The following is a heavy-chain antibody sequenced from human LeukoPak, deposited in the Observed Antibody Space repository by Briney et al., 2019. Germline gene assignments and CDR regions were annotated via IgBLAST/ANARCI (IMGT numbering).Heavy chain of an antibody. V-gene: IGHV3-30-3*01. CDR1: GFTFSSYA. D-gene: IGHD3-22*01. CDR3: AKGHYYDSVGQYSYAEY. J-gene: IGHJ4*02. Sequence: PGRSLRLSCAASGFTFSSYAMHWVRQAPGKGLEWVAVISYDGSNKYYADSVKGRFTISRDNSKNTLYLQMNSLRAEDTAVYHCAKGHYYDSVGQYSYAEYWGQGTLVTVSS. CDR2: ISYDGSNK.